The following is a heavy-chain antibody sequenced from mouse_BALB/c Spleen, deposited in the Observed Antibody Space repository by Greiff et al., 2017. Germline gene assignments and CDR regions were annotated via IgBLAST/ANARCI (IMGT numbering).Heavy chain of an antibody. CDR2: ISSGGST. Sequence: DVHLVESGGGLVKPGGSLKLSCAASGFTFSSYAMSWVRQTPEKRLEWVASISSGGSTYYPDSVKGRFTISRDNARNILYLQMSSLRSEDTAMYYCARNSHYYGSSFYAMDYWGQGTSVTVSS. CDR3: ARNSHYYGSSFYAMDY. D-gene: IGHD1-1*01. J-gene: IGHJ4*01. V-gene: IGHV5-6-5*01. CDR1: GFTFSSYA.